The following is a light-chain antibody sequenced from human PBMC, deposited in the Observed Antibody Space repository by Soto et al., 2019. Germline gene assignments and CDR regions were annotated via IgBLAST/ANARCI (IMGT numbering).Light chain of an antibody. J-gene: IGKJ1*01. CDR3: LQYNAYSWT. Sequence: DIQMTQSPSTLSAAVGDRVTITCRASQSISTWLAWYQQKPGKAPKLLIYDASSFESGVPLRFSGSGAGTEFTLTISSLQPDDFATYYCLQYNAYSWTFGQGTKV. V-gene: IGKV1-5*01. CDR2: DAS. CDR1: QSISTW.